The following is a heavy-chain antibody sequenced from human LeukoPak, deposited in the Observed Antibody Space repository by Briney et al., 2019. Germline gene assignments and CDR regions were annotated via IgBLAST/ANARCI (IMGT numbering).Heavy chain of an antibody. Sequence: PAETLSLTCTVSGGSISSGDYYWSWIRQPPGKGLEWIGYIYYSGSTYYNPSLKSRVTISVDTSKNQFSLKLSSVTAADTAVYYCAREDDIGSGYEVWGQGTLVTVSS. V-gene: IGHV4-30-4*08. CDR3: AREDDIGSGYEV. J-gene: IGHJ4*02. CDR2: IYYSGST. D-gene: IGHD5-12*01. CDR1: GGSISSGDYY.